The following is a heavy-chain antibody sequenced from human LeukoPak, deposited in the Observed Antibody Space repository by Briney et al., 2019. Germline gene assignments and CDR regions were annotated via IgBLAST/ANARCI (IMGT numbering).Heavy chain of an antibody. CDR2: IKSKTDGGTT. CDR3: TTDSNYDFWSGYYEENWFDP. V-gene: IGHV3-15*01. D-gene: IGHD3-3*01. CDR1: GFTFSNAL. Sequence: TGGSLRLSCAASGFTFSNALMSWVRQAPGKGLEWVGRIKSKTDGGTTDYAAPVKGRFTISRDDSKNTLYLQMNSLKTEDTAVYYCTTDSNYDFWSGYYEENWFDPWGQGTLVTISS. J-gene: IGHJ5*02.